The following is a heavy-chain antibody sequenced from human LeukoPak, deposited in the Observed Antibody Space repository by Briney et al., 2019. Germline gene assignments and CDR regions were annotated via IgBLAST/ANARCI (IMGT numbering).Heavy chain of an antibody. CDR2: ISSSSSYI. CDR1: GFTFSSYS. J-gene: IGHJ4*02. V-gene: IGHV3-21*01. CDR3: ARLMANYGDYVDY. D-gene: IGHD4-17*01. Sequence: GGSLRLSCAASGFTFSSYSMNWVRQAPGKGLEWVSSISSSSSYIYYADSVKGRFTISRDNAKNSLYLQMNSLRVEDTAVYYCARLMANYGDYVDYWGQGTLVTVSS.